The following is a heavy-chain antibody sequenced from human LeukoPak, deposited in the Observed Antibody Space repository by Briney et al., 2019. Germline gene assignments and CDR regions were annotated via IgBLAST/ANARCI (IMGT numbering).Heavy chain of an antibody. CDR2: IYASGST. Sequence: SETLSLTCTVSGDSISSYYWSWIRQPAGKGLEWLGRIYASGSTNYNPSLKSRVTMSLDTSKNQFSLDLSSVTAADTAVYYCARKALPGNWFDPWGQGTLVTVSS. J-gene: IGHJ5*02. CDR1: GDSISSYY. V-gene: IGHV4-4*07. CDR3: ARKALPGNWFDP.